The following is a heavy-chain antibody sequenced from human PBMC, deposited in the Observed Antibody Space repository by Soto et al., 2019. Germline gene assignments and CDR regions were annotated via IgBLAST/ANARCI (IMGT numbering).Heavy chain of an antibody. CDR1: GLTFSSYV. V-gene: IGHV3-7*01. D-gene: IGHD3-10*01. CDR3: VKDNRGSY. Sequence: GGSLRLSCVASGLTFSSYVMSWVRQDTGKGLEWVANINEDGSARYYVDSVKGRFTISRDNAKNSLYLQMNSLRAEHTAVYYCVKDNRGSYWGQGTLVTVSS. J-gene: IGHJ4*02. CDR2: INEDGSAR.